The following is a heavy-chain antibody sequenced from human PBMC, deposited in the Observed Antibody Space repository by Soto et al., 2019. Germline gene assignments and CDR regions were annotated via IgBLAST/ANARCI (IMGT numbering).Heavy chain of an antibody. CDR3: AREELNSSSSNGPNWFDP. Sequence: SETLSLACTVSGCSISSYYWSWIRQPPGKGLEWIGYIYYSGSTNYNPSLKSRVTISVDTSKNQFSLKLSSVTAADTAVYYCAREELNSSSSNGPNWFDPWGQGTLVTVSS. J-gene: IGHJ5*02. V-gene: IGHV4-59*01. CDR2: IYYSGST. CDR1: GCSISSYY. D-gene: IGHD6-6*01.